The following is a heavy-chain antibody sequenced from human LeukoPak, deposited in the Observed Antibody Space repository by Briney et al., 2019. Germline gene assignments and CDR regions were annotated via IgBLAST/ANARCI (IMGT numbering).Heavy chain of an antibody. Sequence: GASVKVSCKASGGTFSSYTIAWVRQAPGQGLEWLGGIIPFFGSANYAQRFQGRVTITADESTSTAFMELSSLRSEDTAVYYCATPLTGTTATGEYYFDSWGQGTLVTVSS. D-gene: IGHD1-14*01. CDR1: GGTFSSYT. J-gene: IGHJ4*02. CDR2: IIPFFGSA. V-gene: IGHV1-69*13. CDR3: ATPLTGTTATGEYYFDS.